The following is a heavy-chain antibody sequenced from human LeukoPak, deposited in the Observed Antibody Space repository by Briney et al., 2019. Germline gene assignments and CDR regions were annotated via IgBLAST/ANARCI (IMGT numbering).Heavy chain of an antibody. CDR1: GFTFSSYS. J-gene: IGHJ6*04. V-gene: IGHV3-21*01. CDR2: INSSSTSI. D-gene: IGHD2-2*01. Sequence: GGSLRLSCAASGFTFSSYSMNWVRQAPGKGLEWVSSINSSSTSIYYADSVKGRFTISRDNAKNSLYLQVNGRGAEDTAVYYCARDSKLYCSSTSCYMDVWGKGTTVTVSS. CDR3: ARDSKLYCSSTSCYMDV.